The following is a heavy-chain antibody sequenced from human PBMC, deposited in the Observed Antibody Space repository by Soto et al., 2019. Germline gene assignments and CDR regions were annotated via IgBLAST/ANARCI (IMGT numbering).Heavy chain of an antibody. CDR2: IYYSGGT. CDR3: ARQSGGYYYYGMDV. D-gene: IGHD1-26*01. Sequence: PSETLSRTCTVSGGSISTYYWSWIRQPPGKGLEWIGYIYYSGGTNYSPSLESRVTISVDTSKNQFSLKLSSATAADTAVYYCARQSGGYYYYGMDVWGQGTTVT. J-gene: IGHJ6*02. V-gene: IGHV4-59*08. CDR1: GGSISTYY.